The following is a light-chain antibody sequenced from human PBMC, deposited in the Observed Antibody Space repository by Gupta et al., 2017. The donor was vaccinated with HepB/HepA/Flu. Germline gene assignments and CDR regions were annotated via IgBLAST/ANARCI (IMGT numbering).Light chain of an antibody. Sequence: ETVLTQSPGTLSWSPGEEAILSCRASQTVVNKYLAWYQQKPGQGPRLVIYGASFRATGIPDRFSASGSGTDFTLIISRLEPEDFAVYYCQQYGSPPWTFGQGTKVDI. CDR2: GAS. CDR3: QQYGSPPWT. CDR1: QTVVNKY. V-gene: IGKV3-20*01. J-gene: IGKJ1*01.